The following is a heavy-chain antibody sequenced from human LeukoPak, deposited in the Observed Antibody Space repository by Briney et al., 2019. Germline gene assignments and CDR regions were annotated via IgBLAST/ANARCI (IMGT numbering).Heavy chain of an antibody. CDR2: IRSKAYGGTT. CDR3: TRGGGSSGYYYANYFDY. Sequence: GSLRLSCTASGFTFGDYAMSWVRQAPGKGLEWVGFIRSKAYGGTTEYAASVKGRFTISRDDSKSITYLQMNSLKTEDTAVYYCTRGGGSSGYYYANYFDYWGQGTLVTVSS. V-gene: IGHV3-49*04. D-gene: IGHD3-22*01. CDR1: GFTFGDYA. J-gene: IGHJ4*02.